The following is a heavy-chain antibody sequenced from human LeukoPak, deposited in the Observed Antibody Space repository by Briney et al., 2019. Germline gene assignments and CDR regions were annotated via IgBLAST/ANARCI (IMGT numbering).Heavy chain of an antibody. J-gene: IGHJ5*02. V-gene: IGHV1-8*01. D-gene: IGHD4-23*01. CDR3: ARGGFYGGDNWFDP. CDR2: MNPNSGNT. CDR1: GYTFTSYD. Sequence: GASVKVSCKASGYTFTSYDINWVRQATGQGLEWMGRMNPNSGNTGYAQKFQGRVTMTRNTSISTAYMELSSLRSEDTAVYYCARGGFYGGDNWFDPWGQGTLVTVSS.